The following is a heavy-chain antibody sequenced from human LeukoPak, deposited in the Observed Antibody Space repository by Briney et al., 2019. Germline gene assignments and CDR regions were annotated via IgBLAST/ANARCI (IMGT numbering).Heavy chain of an antibody. CDR2: INHSGST. CDR3: ARGRYCSGGSCYPYYFDY. V-gene: IGHV4-34*01. CDR1: GFTFSSYA. J-gene: IGHJ4*02. Sequence: GSLRLSCAASGFTFSSYAMSWIRQPPGKGLEWIGEINHSGSTNYNPSLKSRVTISVDTSKNQFSLKLSSVTAADTAVYYCARGRYCSGGSCYPYYFDYWGQGTLVTVSS. D-gene: IGHD2-15*01.